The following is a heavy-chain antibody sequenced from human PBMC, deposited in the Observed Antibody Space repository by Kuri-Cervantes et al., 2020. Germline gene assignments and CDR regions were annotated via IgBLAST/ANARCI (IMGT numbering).Heavy chain of an antibody. V-gene: IGHV3-23*01. CDR2: IIGGGRDT. CDR3: ANPTLTIKGGMDV. CDR1: GFTFSSYA. J-gene: IGHJ6*02. D-gene: IGHD3-9*01. Sequence: GESLKISCAASGFTFSSYAMNWVRQTPGKGLEWVSSIIGGGRDTYIADSVKGRFTISRDNSKNTLYLQMNSLRAEDTAVYYCANPTLTIKGGMDVWGQGTTVTVSS.